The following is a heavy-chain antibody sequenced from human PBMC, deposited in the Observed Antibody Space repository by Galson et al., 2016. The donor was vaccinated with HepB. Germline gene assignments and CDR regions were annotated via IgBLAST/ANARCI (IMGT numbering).Heavy chain of an antibody. V-gene: IGHV2-70*04. CDR2: IDWDDDK. D-gene: IGHD3-10*01. CDR3: ARLFTGYFDY. Sequence: PALVKPTQTLTLTCTFPGFSLSASGMRVSWIRQPPGTALEWLARIDWDDDKFYSTSLKTRLTVSKDTSKKQVVLTMTNMDPVDTATYYCARLFTGYFDYWGQGTLVTVSS. CDR1: GFSLSASGMR. J-gene: IGHJ4*02.